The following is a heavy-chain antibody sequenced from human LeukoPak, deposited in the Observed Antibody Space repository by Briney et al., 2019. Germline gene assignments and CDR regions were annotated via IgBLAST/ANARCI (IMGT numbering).Heavy chain of an antibody. J-gene: IGHJ4*02. D-gene: IGHD3-22*01. V-gene: IGHV4-39*07. CDR3: ARGSYDSSGYSGWSHYFDY. Sequence: PSETLSLTCTVSGGSISSSSYYWGWIRQPPGTGLEWLGEINHSGSTNYNPSLKSRVTILVDTSKNQFSLKLSSVTAADTAVYYCARGSYDSSGYSGWSHYFDYWGQGTLVTVSS. CDR2: INHSGST. CDR1: GGSISSSSYY.